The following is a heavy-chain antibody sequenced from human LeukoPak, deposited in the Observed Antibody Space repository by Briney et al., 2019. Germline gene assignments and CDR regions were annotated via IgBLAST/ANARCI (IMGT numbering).Heavy chain of an antibody. D-gene: IGHD4-17*01. CDR1: GFTFSSYS. Sequence: GGSLRLSCAASGFTFSSYSMNWVRQAPGKGLEWVSSISSSSSYIYYADSVKGRFTISRDNAKSSLYLQMNSLRAEDTAVYYCAREPRYGDHVFDYWGQGTLVTVSS. CDR2: ISSSSSYI. CDR3: AREPRYGDHVFDY. V-gene: IGHV3-21*01. J-gene: IGHJ4*02.